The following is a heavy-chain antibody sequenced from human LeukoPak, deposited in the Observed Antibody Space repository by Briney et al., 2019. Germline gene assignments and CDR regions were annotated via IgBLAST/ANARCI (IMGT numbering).Heavy chain of an antibody. J-gene: IGHJ4*02. CDR3: VKRSAVAGVAEY. CDR1: GFTVSSNY. Sequence: GGSLRLSCAASGFTVSSNYMTWVRQAPGKGLEWVSVIYSGGSTYYADSVKGRFTLSRDNSKNMVFLQMNSLGPEDTAVYYCVKRSAVAGVAEYWGQGTLVTVSS. V-gene: IGHV3-66*01. D-gene: IGHD6-19*01. CDR2: IYSGGST.